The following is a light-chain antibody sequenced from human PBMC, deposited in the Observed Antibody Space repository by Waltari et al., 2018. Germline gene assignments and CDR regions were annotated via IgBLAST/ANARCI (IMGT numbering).Light chain of an antibody. Sequence: ALTPPPSAPGSPGQPLTISCTGTSSDVGGYNHASWYQQHPGKAPKLMIYEVSKRPSGVPDRFSGSKSGNTASLTVSGLQAEDEADYYCSSYAGSNNFVFGTGTKVTVL. CDR3: SSYAGSNNFV. CDR2: EVS. V-gene: IGLV2-8*01. CDR1: SSDVGGYNH. J-gene: IGLJ1*01.